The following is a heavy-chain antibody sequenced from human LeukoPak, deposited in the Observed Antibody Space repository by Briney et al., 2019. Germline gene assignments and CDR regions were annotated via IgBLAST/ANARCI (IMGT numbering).Heavy chain of an antibody. J-gene: IGHJ4*02. CDR3: ARGDDFSGDH. D-gene: IGHD1-1*01. CDR2: IHREGNEK. CDR1: GFNLSNFW. V-gene: IGHV3-7*04. Sequence: GGSLRLSCAVYGFNLSNFWRSWVRQAPGRGEEWVANIHREGNEKYHVESVRRRFTISRDNTKNLLFLQMHGLRVEHTAVYYCARGDDFSGDHWGQGTLVTVSS.